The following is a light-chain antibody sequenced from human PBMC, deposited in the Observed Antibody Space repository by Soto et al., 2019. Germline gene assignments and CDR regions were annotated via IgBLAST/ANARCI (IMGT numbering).Light chain of an antibody. J-gene: IGKJ4*01. CDR1: QSVSRY. CDR2: DAS. CDR3: QQSYSTPLT. V-gene: IGKV3-11*01. Sequence: EIVLTQSPATLSLSPGERATLSCRASQSVSRYLAWYQQKPGQAPRLLIYDASSLQSGVPSRFSGSGSGTDFTLTISSLQPEDFATYYCQQSYSTPLTFGGGTKVEIK.